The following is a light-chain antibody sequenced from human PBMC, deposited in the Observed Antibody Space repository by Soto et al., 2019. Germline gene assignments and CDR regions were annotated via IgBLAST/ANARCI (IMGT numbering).Light chain of an antibody. V-gene: IGKV1-39*01. J-gene: IGKJ4*01. CDR1: QSIGIF. CDR3: QQSYNIVT. Sequence: DLQMTQSPSSLSASVGDKFTITCRASQSIGIFLNWYQKKPGKAPXXLIYAASSLQSGVPSRFSASGSGTDFTLTISSLKPEDFATYYCQQSYNIVTFGGGTKVDIK. CDR2: AAS.